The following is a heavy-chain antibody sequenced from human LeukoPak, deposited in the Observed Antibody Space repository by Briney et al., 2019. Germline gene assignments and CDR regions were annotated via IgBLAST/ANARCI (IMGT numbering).Heavy chain of an antibody. CDR2: IYYSGST. D-gene: IGHD6-6*01. V-gene: IGHV4-39*01. CDR1: GGSISSSSYY. J-gene: IGHJ6*03. CDR3: ARRGIAARSNYYYMDV. Sequence: ETLSLTCPVSGGSISSSSYYWGWIRQPPGKGLEGIGSIYYSGSTYYNPSLKSRVTISVDTSKNQFSLKLSSVTAADTAVYYCARRGIAARSNYYYMDVWGKGTTVTVSS.